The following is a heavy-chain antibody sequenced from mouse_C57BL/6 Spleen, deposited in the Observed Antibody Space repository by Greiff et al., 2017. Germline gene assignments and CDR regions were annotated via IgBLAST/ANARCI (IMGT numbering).Heavy chain of an antibody. V-gene: IGHV1-69*01. D-gene: IGHD2-5*01. CDR2: IDPSCSYT. J-gene: IGHJ2*01. CDR1: GYTFTSYW. Sequence: QVQLQQPGAELVMPGASVKLSCKASGYTFTSYWMHWVKQRPGQGLEWIGEIDPSCSYTNYNQKFKGKSTLTVDKSSSTAYMQLSSLTSEDSAVYYCARYYSNSLDYWGQGTTLTVSS. CDR3: ARYYSNSLDY.